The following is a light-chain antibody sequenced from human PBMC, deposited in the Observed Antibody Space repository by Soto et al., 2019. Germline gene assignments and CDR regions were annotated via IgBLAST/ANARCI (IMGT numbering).Light chain of an antibody. CDR1: QSVSSN. CDR3: QQYNNWPYT. J-gene: IGKJ2*01. V-gene: IGKV3-15*01. Sequence: EIVMTQSPATLSMSPGERATLSCRASQSVSSNLAWYQHKPGQAPRLLIYGASTRATGIPARFSGSGSGTEFTLTISSLQSEDFAVYSCQQYNNWPYTFGQGTKVDIK. CDR2: GAS.